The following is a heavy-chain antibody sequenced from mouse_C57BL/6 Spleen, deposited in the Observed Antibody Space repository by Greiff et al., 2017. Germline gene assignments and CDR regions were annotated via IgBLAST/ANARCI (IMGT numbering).Heavy chain of an antibody. CDR2: INPENGGT. CDR1: GYTFTDYN. J-gene: IGHJ1*03. D-gene: IGHD2-3*01. V-gene: IGHV1-22*01. Sequence: VQLQQSGPELVKPGASVKLSCKASGYTFTDYNMHWVKQSHGKGLEWIGYINPENGGTSYNQKFKGKATLTVNKSSSTAYMELRSLTSEDSAVYYCARSGGYECYYEYFDVWGTGTTVTVSS. CDR3: ARSGGYECYYEYFDV.